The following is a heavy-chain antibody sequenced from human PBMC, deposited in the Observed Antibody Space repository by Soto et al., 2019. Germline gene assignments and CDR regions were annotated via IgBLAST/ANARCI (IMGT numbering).Heavy chain of an antibody. V-gene: IGHV1-69*06. CDR1: GGTFSSYA. D-gene: IGHD2-2*01. Sequence: SVKVSWKASGGTFSSYAMSWGRQAPVQGLEWMGGITPIFGTANYAQKFRGRVTITADKSTSTAYMELSSLRSEDTAVYYCARAVVPAVYYYYGMDVWGQGTTVTVSS. CDR2: ITPIFGTA. J-gene: IGHJ6*02. CDR3: ARAVVPAVYYYYGMDV.